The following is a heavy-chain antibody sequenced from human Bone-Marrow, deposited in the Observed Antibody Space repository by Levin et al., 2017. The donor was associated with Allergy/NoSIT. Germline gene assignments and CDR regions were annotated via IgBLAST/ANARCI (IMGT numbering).Heavy chain of an antibody. CDR3: ARGLLQFAGFFDY. V-gene: IGHV4-30-4*01. Sequence: SETLSLTCSVSGGSVGTGDFYWTWFRQPPGKGLEWIGYFYYSGSTLYNPSLKSRVSISLDTSNNQFSLNLQPVTAADTAVYYCARGLLQFAGFFDYWGQGTLVSVSS. J-gene: IGHJ4*02. CDR2: FYYSGST. CDR1: GGSVGTGDFY. D-gene: IGHD5-24*01.